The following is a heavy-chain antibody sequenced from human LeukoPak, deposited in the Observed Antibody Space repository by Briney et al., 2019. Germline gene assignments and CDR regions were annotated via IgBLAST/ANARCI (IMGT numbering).Heavy chain of an antibody. J-gene: IGHJ4*02. CDR1: GFTFSSYS. D-gene: IGHD6-13*01. CDR2: IWYDGSND. CDR3: ARDPSSRAAAGRGDY. V-gene: IGHV3-33*08. Sequence: GGSLRLSCAASGFTFSSYSMNWVRQAPGKGLEWVAVIWYDGSNDDYADSVKGRFTISRDNSKNTLYLQMNSLRAEDTAVYYCARDPSSRAAAGRGDYWGQGTLVTVSS.